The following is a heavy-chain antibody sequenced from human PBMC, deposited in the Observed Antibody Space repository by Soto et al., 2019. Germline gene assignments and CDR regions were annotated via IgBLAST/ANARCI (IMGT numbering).Heavy chain of an antibody. V-gene: IGHV1-46*01. Sequence: ASVKVSCKASGYTFTSYYMHWVRQAPGQGLEWMGIINPSGGSTSYAQKFQGRVTMTRDTSTSTVYMELSSLRSEDTAVYYCAREGYYDSSGYSNPHAFDIWGQGTMVTVSS. J-gene: IGHJ3*02. CDR1: GYTFTSYY. CDR2: INPSGGST. CDR3: AREGYYDSSGYSNPHAFDI. D-gene: IGHD3-22*01.